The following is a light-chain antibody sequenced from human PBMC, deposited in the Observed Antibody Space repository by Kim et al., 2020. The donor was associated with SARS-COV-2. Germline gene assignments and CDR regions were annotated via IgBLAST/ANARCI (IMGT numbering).Light chain of an antibody. CDR1: QSVSSY. CDR3: QQRSNGPPYT. CDR2: DAS. J-gene: IGKJ2*01. Sequence: EIVLTQSPATLSLSPGERATLSCRASQSVSSYLAWYQQKPGQAPRLFIYDASNRATGIPARFSGSGSGTDFTLTISSLEPEDFAVYYCQQRSNGPPYTFGQGTKLEI. V-gene: IGKV3-11*01.